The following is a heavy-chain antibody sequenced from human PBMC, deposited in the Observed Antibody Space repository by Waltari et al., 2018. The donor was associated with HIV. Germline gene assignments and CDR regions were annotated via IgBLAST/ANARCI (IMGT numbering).Heavy chain of an antibody. CDR3: ARGRDPAYYDSSGPKVLDY. CDR1: GGSISSYY. J-gene: IGHJ4*02. D-gene: IGHD3-22*01. CDR2: IYYSGST. V-gene: IGHV4-59*01. Sequence: QVQLQESGPGLVKPSETLSLTCTVSGGSISSYYWSWIRQPPGKGLEWIGYIYYSGSTNYNPSLKSRVTISVDTSKNQFSLKLSSVTAADTAVYYCARGRDPAYYDSSGPKVLDYWGQGTLVTVSS.